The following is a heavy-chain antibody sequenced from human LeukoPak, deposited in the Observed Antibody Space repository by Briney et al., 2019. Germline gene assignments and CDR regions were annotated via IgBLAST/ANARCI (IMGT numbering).Heavy chain of an antibody. Sequence: PSETLSLTCAVYGGSFSGYYWSWIRQPPGKGLEWIGEINHSGSTNYNPSLKSRVTISVDTSKNQFSLKLSSVTAADTAVYYCARLKQQLVYDYWGQGTLVTVSS. D-gene: IGHD6-13*01. CDR2: INHSGST. CDR3: ARLKQQLVYDY. CDR1: GGSFSGYY. V-gene: IGHV4-34*01. J-gene: IGHJ4*02.